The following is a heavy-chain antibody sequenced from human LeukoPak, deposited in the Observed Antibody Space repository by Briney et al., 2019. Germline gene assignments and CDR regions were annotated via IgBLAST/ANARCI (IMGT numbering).Heavy chain of an antibody. J-gene: IGHJ4*02. V-gene: IGHV3-23*01. Sequence: PGGSLRFSCAASGFTFSIYVMTWVRQAPGKGLEWVSGISGSSTSTWYADSVKGRFTISRDNSKNTLCLQMNSLRAEDTAVYYCAKSHKLGVRGVIITLEEWGQGTLVTVSS. CDR3: AKSHKLGVRGVIITLEE. CDR1: GFTFSIYV. D-gene: IGHD3-10*01. CDR2: ISGSSTST.